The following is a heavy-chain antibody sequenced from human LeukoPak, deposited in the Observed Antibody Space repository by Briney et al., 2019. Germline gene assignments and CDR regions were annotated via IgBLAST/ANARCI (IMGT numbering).Heavy chain of an antibody. V-gene: IGHV3-48*03. CDR2: ISSSGSTI. CDR1: GFTFSSYE. D-gene: IGHD3-10*01. Sequence: GGSLRLSCAASGFTFSSYEMNWVRQAPGKGLEWVSYISSSGSTIYYADSVKGRFTISRDNAKNSLYLQMNSLRAEDTAVYYCARDLILWFGELLHNSGFDYWGQGTLVTVSS. J-gene: IGHJ4*02. CDR3: ARDLILWFGELLHNSGFDY.